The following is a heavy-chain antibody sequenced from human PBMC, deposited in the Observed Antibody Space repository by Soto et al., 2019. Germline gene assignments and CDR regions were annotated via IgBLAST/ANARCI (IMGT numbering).Heavy chain of an antibody. CDR3: ARTCPEFNIPFDS. V-gene: IGHV3-74*01. J-gene: IGHJ4*02. Sequence: HPGGSLRLSCAASGFTFSSYWMHWVRQAPGKGLVWVSRINNDGSSTRYVDSVRGRFTISRDNAKNTLYLQMNSLRAEDTAVYFCARTCPEFNIPFDSWGQGTLVTVSS. D-gene: IGHD3-10*01. CDR1: GFTFSSYW. CDR2: INNDGSST.